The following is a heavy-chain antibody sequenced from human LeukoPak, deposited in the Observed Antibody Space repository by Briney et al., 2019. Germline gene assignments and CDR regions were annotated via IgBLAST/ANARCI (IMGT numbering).Heavy chain of an antibody. V-gene: IGHV1-18*01. D-gene: IGHD3-22*01. J-gene: IGHJ4*02. CDR1: GYTLTELS. Sequence: ASVKVSCKVSGYTLTELSMHWVRQAPGQGLEWMGWISAYNGNTNYAQKLQGRVTMTTDTSTSTAYIELRSLRSDDTAVYYCARVGNYYDSSGYYYGDYWGQGTLVTVSS. CDR2: ISAYNGNT. CDR3: ARVGNYYDSSGYYYGDY.